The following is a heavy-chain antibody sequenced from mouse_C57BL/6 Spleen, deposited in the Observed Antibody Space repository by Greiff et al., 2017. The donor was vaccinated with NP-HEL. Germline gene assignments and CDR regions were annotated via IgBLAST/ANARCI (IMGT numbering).Heavy chain of an antibody. Sequence: EVQGVESGPGMVKPSQSLSLTCTVTGYSITSGYDWHWIRHFPGNKLEWMGYISYSGSTNYNPSLKSRISITHDTSKNHFFLKLNSVTTEDTATYYCARDRGLHYYAMDYWGQGTSVTVSS. D-gene: IGHD2-4*01. CDR2: ISYSGST. CDR3: ARDRGLHYYAMDY. CDR1: GYSITSGYD. V-gene: IGHV3-1*01. J-gene: IGHJ4*01.